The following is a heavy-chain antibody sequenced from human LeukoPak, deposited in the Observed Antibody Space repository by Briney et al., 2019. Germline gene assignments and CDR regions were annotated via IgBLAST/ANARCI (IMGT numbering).Heavy chain of an antibody. CDR2: ISSSSSYI. V-gene: IGHV3-21*01. CDR3: ARGDLPNFDY. Sequence: GGSLRLSCAASGFTFSSYSMNWVRQAPGKGLEWVSSISSSSSYIYYADSAKGRFTISRDNAKNSLYLQMNSLRAEDTAVYYCARGDLPNFDYWGQGTLVTVSS. D-gene: IGHD2-8*01. CDR1: GFTFSSYS. J-gene: IGHJ4*02.